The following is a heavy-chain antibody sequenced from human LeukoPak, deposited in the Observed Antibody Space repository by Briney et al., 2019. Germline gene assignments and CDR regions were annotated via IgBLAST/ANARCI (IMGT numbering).Heavy chain of an antibody. Sequence: GGSLRLSCAASGFTFSSYGMHWVRQAPGKGLEWVAVISYDGSNKYYADSVKGRFTISRDNSKNTLYLQMNSLRAEDTAVYYCAKDDGDYLYYFDYWGQGALVTVSP. J-gene: IGHJ4*02. CDR3: AKDDGDYLYYFDY. V-gene: IGHV3-30*18. CDR1: GFTFSSYG. D-gene: IGHD4-17*01. CDR2: ISYDGSNK.